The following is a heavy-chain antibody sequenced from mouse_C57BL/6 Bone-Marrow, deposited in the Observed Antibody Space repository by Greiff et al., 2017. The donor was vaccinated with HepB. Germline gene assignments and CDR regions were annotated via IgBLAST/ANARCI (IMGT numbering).Heavy chain of an antibody. Sequence: VQLQQSGAELARPGASVKLSCKASGYTFTSYGISWVKQRTGQGLEWIGEIYPRSGNTYYNEKFKGKATLTADTSSSTAYMELRSLTSEDSAVYFCARAYGGYFDVWGTGTTVTVSS. CDR1: GYTFTSYG. V-gene: IGHV1-81*01. CDR3: ARAYGGYFDV. CDR2: IYPRSGNT. J-gene: IGHJ1*03. D-gene: IGHD2-10*02.